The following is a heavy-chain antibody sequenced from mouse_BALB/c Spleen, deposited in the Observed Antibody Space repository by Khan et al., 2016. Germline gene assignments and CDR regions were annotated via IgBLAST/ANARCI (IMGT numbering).Heavy chain of an antibody. V-gene: IGHV9-3-1*01. Sequence: QIQLVQSGPELKKPGETVKISCKASGYTFTNYGMNWVKQAPGKGLKWMGWINTYTGEPTYADDFKGRFAFSLETSASTAYLQINNLKNEDTATYVCARDVSTTSGASAYWGQGTLVTVSA. J-gene: IGHJ3*01. CDR3: ARDVSTTSGASAY. CDR2: INTYTGEP. CDR1: GYTFTNYG. D-gene: IGHD2-4*01.